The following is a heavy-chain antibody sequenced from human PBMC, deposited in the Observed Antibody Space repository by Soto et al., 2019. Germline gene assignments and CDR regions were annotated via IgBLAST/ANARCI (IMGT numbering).Heavy chain of an antibody. V-gene: IGHV4-39*01. CDR1: GGSISSSSYY. CDR2: IYYSGST. CDR3: ARPLVVPAAYWYFDL. D-gene: IGHD2-2*01. Sequence: QLQLQESGPGLVKPSETLSLTCTVSGGSISSSSYYWGWIRQPPGKGLEWIGSIYYSGSTYYNPSLKSRVTISVDTSKNQFSLKLSSVTAADTAVYYCARPLVVPAAYWYFDLWGRGTLVTVSS. J-gene: IGHJ2*01.